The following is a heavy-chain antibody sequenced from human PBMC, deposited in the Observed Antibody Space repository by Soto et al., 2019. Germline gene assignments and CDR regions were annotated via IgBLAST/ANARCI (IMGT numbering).Heavy chain of an antibody. CDR1: GGTFSSYT. CDR2: IIPILGIA. J-gene: IGHJ1*01. CDR3: ARDDGLAYCGGDCYS. D-gene: IGHD2-21*02. V-gene: IGHV1-69*02. Sequence: QVQLVQSGAEVKKPGSSVKVSCKASGGTFSSYTISWVRQAPGQGLEWMGRIIPILGIANYAQKFQGRGTITADKAGSTAYMELSRLRSEDTAVYYCARDDGLAYCGGDCYSWGQGTLVTVSS.